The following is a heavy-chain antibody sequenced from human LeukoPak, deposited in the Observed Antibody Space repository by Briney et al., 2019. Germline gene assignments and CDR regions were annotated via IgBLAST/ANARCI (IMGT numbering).Heavy chain of an antibody. D-gene: IGHD3-10*01. V-gene: IGHV3-33*08. CDR2: IWYGGSST. CDR3: ATDGSKVREVIAYYFDY. CDR1: GFTFSSCG. Sequence: PGGSLRLSCAASGFTFSSCGMHWVRQAPGKGLEWVAVIWYGGSSTHYADSVKGRFTISRDNPKNTLYLQMNSLRAEDTAVYYCATDGSKVREVIAYYFDYWGQGALVTVSS. J-gene: IGHJ4*02.